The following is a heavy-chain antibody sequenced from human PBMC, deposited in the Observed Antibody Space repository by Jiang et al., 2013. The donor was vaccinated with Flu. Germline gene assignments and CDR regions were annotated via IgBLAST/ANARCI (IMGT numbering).Heavy chain of an antibody. V-gene: IGHV4-30-2*01. CDR2: IYHSGST. CDR1: GGSISSGGYS. Sequence: GSGLVKPSQTLSLTCAVSGGSISSGGYSWSWIRQPPGKGLEWIGYIYHSGSTYYNPSLKSRVTISVDRSKNQFSLKLSSVTAADTAVYYCARAQDTNFDYWGQGTLVTVSS. CDR3: ARAQDTNFDY. J-gene: IGHJ4*02.